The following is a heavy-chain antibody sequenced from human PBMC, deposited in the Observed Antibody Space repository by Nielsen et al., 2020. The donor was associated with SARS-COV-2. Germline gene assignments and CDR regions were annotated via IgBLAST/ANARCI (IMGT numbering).Heavy chain of an antibody. Sequence: ASVKVSCKASGYTFTSYGISWVRQAPGQGLEWMGWISAYNGNTNYAQKFQGRVTITRDTSASTAYMELSSLRSEDTAVYYCARDGGCSSTSCPPGYYYYYYMDVWGKGTTVTVSS. CDR1: GYTFTSYG. J-gene: IGHJ6*03. CDR2: ISAYNGNT. D-gene: IGHD2-2*01. CDR3: ARDGGCSSTSCPPGYYYYYYMDV. V-gene: IGHV1-18*01.